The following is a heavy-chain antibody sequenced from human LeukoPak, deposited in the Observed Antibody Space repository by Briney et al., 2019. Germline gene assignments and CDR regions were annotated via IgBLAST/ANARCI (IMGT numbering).Heavy chain of an antibody. CDR3: ARGYYGSGSYAFDI. D-gene: IGHD3-10*01. Sequence: SETLSLTCTVSGGSISSYYWSWIRQPAGKGLEWIGRIYTSGSTNYNPSLKSRVTMSVDTSKNQFSLKLSSVTAADTAVYYCARGYYGSGSYAFDIWGQGTMVTVSS. V-gene: IGHV4-4*07. CDR1: GGSISSYY. J-gene: IGHJ3*02. CDR2: IYTSGST.